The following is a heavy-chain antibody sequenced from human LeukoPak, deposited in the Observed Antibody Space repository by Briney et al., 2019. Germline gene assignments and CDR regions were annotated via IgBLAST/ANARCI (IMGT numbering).Heavy chain of an antibody. CDR3: ANAPGAPFDY. V-gene: IGHV3-21*01. J-gene: IGHJ4*02. CDR1: GVTFSSYS. CDR2: ISSSSSYI. Sequence: PGGSLRLSCAASGVTFSSYSMNWVRQAPGKGLEWVSSISSSSSYIYYADSVKGRFTISRDNAKNSLYLQMNSPRAEDTAVYYCANAPGAPFDYWGQGTLVTVSS.